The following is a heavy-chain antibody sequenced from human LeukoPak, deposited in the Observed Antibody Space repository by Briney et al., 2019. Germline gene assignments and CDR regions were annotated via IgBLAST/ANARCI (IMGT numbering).Heavy chain of an antibody. CDR2: INPNSGGT. CDR3: ALHRLVVPAAINYYYYGMDV. V-gene: IGHV1-2*06. Sequence: ASVTVSCKASGYTFTGYYMHWVRQAPGQGLEWMGRINPNSGGTNYAQKFQGRVTMTRDTSISTAYMELSRLRSDDTAVYYCALHRLVVPAAINYYYYGMDVWGQGTTVTVSS. CDR1: GYTFTGYY. D-gene: IGHD2-2*02. J-gene: IGHJ6*02.